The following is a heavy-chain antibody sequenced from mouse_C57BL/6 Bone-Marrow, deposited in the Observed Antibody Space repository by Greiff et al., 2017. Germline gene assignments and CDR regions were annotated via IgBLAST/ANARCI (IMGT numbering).Heavy chain of an antibody. Sequence: QVQLQQPGAELVKPGASVKLSCKASGYTFTSYWMHWVKQRPGQGLEWIGMIHPNSGSTNYNEKVKSKATLTVDKSSSPAYMQLSSLTSEDSAFDYCARSGYSNYVGYWGQGTPLTVSS. V-gene: IGHV1-64*01. CDR3: ARSGYSNYVGY. CDR1: GYTFTSYW. CDR2: IHPNSGST. J-gene: IGHJ2*01. D-gene: IGHD2-5*01.